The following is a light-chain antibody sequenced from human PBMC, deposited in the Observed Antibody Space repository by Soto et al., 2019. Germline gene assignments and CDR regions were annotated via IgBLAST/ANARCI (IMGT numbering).Light chain of an antibody. J-gene: IGKJ4*01. CDR1: QFISSY. V-gene: IGKV1-17*03. CDR3: LQHKSYPLT. CDR2: AAF. Sequence: DIQMTQSPSAMSASEGDRVTITCRGCQFISSYLAWFQQKLGKFPRRLIYAAFILQSGVPARFSGSGSGTEFTFTFSSLQPEDFATYYCLQHKSYPLTFGGGTKV.